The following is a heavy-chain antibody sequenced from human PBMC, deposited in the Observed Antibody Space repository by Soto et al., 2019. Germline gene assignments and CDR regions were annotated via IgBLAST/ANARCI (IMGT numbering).Heavy chain of an antibody. V-gene: IGHV3-23*01. Sequence: PGGSLRLSCAASGFTFSSYAMSWVRQAPGKGLEWVSAISGSGGSTYYADSVKGRFTISRDNSKNTLYLQMNSLRAKDTAVYYCAKDQGGTIFGVVFNWFDPWGQGTLVTVSS. D-gene: IGHD3-3*01. CDR1: GFTFSSYA. CDR3: AKDQGGTIFGVVFNWFDP. CDR2: ISGSGGST. J-gene: IGHJ5*02.